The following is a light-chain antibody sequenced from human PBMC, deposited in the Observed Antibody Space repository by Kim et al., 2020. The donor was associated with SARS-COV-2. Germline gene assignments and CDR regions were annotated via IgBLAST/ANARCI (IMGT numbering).Light chain of an antibody. CDR3: NSRDSNDNVV. Sequence: SSELPQDPAVSVALGQTVRITCQGDSLRSYYATWYQQKPGQAPILVIYGKNNRPSGIPDRFSGSSSGNTASLTITGIQAGDEADYYCNSRDSNDNVVFGGGTQLTVL. CDR2: GKN. V-gene: IGLV3-19*01. J-gene: IGLJ2*01. CDR1: SLRSYY.